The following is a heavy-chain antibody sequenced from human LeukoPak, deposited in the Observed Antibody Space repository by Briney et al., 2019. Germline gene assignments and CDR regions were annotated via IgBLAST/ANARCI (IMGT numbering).Heavy chain of an antibody. D-gene: IGHD1-26*01. J-gene: IGHJ4*02. CDR3: VRARIVGATTLFDY. CDR2: ISSSSSYI. CDR1: GFTFSSYS. Sequence: PGGSLRLSCAASGFTFSSYSMNWVRQAPGKGLEWVSYISSSSSYIYYADSVKGRFTISRDNAKNSLYLQMNSLRAEDTAVYYCVRARIVGATTLFDYWGQGTLVTVSS. V-gene: IGHV3-21*05.